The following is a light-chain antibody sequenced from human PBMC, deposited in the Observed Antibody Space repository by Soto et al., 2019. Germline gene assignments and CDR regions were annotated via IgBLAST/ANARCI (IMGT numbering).Light chain of an antibody. V-gene: IGKV1-5*01. CDR1: QSISSW. J-gene: IGKJ1*01. Sequence: IQMTQSPSTLSASVGDRVTITCRASQSISSWLAWYQQKPGRAPNLLISGASSLESGVPSRFSGSGSGTEFTLTISSLQPDDFATYYCQQYGLYWSFGQGTKVDI. CDR2: GAS. CDR3: QQYGLYWS.